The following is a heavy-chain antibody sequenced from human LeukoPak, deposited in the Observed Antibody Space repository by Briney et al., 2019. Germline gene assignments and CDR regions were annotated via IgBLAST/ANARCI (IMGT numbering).Heavy chain of an antibody. CDR1: GGSISSYY. V-gene: IGHV4-59*01. CDR2: IYYSGST. Sequence: SENLSLTCTVSGGSISSYYWSWIRPPPGNGLEWIGYIYYSGSTNYNPSLKSRVTITVDTSKNQFSLKLSSVTAADTAVYYCARATVYDFWSGYYEFDYWGQGTLVTVSS. J-gene: IGHJ4*02. CDR3: ARATVYDFWSGYYEFDY. D-gene: IGHD3-3*01.